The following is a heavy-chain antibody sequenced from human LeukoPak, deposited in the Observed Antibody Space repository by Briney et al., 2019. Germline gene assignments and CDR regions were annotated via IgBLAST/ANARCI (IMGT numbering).Heavy chain of an antibody. D-gene: IGHD3-10*01. Sequence: GESLKISCKGSGYSFTSYYIGWVRQMPGKGLEWMGIIYPGDSDTRYSPSFQGQVTISADKSINTAYLQWNSLKASDTAMYFCARHKVESTMVRGVIIQDYYSFYMDVWGKGTTVTVSS. CDR2: IYPGDSDT. CDR3: ARHKVESTMVRGVIIQDYYSFYMDV. V-gene: IGHV5-51*01. J-gene: IGHJ6*03. CDR1: GYSFTSYY.